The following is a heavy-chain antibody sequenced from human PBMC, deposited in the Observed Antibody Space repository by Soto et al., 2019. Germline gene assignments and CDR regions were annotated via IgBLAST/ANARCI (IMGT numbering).Heavy chain of an antibody. J-gene: IGHJ4*02. CDR1: GFTFNNYA. V-gene: IGHV3-23*01. CDR3: GKGRCGSGSLTPRVDF. D-gene: IGHD3-10*01. CDR2: ISGGGDTT. Sequence: EVQLLESGGGLVQPGGSLRLSCAASGFTFNNYAMTWVRQAPGKGLEWVSAISGGGDTTSYADSVKGRFTVSRDGSKNTLDLRMSRLRAEDTALYCCGKGRCGSGSLTPRVDFWGQGTLVTVSS.